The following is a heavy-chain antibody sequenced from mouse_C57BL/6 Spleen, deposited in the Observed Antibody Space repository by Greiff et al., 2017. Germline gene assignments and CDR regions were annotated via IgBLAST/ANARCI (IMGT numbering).Heavy chain of an antibody. J-gene: IGHJ4*01. Sequence: QVQLQQPGAELVMPGASVKLSCKASGYTFTSYWMHWVKQRPGQGLEWIGEIDPSDSYTNYNQKFKGKSTLTVDKSSSTAYMQLSSLTSEDSAVYYGARQLRLRGYYAMDYWGQGTSVTVSS. CDR3: ARQLRLRGYYAMDY. CDR1: GYTFTSYW. CDR2: IDPSDSYT. D-gene: IGHD3-2*02. V-gene: IGHV1-69*01.